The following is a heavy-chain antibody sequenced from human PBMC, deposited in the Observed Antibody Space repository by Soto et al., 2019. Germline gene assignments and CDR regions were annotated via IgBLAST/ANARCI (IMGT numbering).Heavy chain of an antibody. Sequence: GGSLRLSCTASGFTFSSHWMSWFRQAPGKGLEWVGFIRSKAYGGTTEYAASVKGRFTISRDDSKSIAYLQMNSLKTEDTAVYYCTREFMDIAYYYYYMDVWGKGTTVTVSS. CDR3: TREFMDIAYYYYYMDV. J-gene: IGHJ6*03. CDR2: IRSKAYGGTT. CDR1: GFTFSSHW. V-gene: IGHV3-49*03. D-gene: IGHD2-2*03.